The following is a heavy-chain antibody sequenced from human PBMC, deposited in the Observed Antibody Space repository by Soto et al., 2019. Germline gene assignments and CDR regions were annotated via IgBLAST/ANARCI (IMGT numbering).Heavy chain of an antibody. CDR1: GFTFSTYH. V-gene: IGHV3-48*03. Sequence: EVQLVESGGGLVQPGGSLILSCAASGFTFSTYHMNWVRQAPGKGLEWVSYIHSGGSRIYYADSVKGRFTISRDNAKNSLYLQMNSLRAEDTAVYYCARDGSTVTTNYHYAMDVWGQGTTVNVSS. J-gene: IGHJ6*02. CDR2: IHSGGSRI. D-gene: IGHD4-17*01. CDR3: ARDGSTVTTNYHYAMDV.